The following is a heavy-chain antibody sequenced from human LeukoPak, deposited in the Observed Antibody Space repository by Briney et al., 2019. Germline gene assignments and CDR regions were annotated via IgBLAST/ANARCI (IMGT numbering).Heavy chain of an antibody. J-gene: IGHJ6*02. Sequence: SETLSLTCTVSGVSISSYYWSWIRQPPGKGLEWIGYIYYSGSTNYNPSLKSRVTISVDTSKNQFSLKLSSVTAADTAVYYCARDPGYYGSGSYYPRSNYYYYYGMDVWGQGTTVTVSS. V-gene: IGHV4-59*01. CDR3: ARDPGYYGSGSYYPRSNYYYYYGMDV. CDR1: GVSISSYY. CDR2: IYYSGST. D-gene: IGHD3-10*01.